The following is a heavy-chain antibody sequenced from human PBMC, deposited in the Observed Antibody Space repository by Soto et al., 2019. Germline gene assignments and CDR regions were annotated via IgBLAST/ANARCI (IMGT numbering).Heavy chain of an antibody. J-gene: IGHJ4*02. CDR3: AKKDMITFGGVIALDY. D-gene: IGHD3-16*02. CDR1: GFTFSSFA. Sequence: GGSLRLSCAASGFTFSSFAMSWVRQAPGKGLEWVSAISGSGGSTYYADSVKGRFTISRDNSKNTLYLQMNSLRAEDTAVYYCAKKDMITFGGVIALDYWGQGTLVTVSS. CDR2: ISGSGGST. V-gene: IGHV3-23*01.